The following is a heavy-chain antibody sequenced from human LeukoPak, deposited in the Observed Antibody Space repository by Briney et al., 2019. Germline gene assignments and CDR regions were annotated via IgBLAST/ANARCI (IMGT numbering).Heavy chain of an antibody. CDR1: GFTFSSYA. V-gene: IGHV3-23*01. J-gene: IGHJ5*02. CDR3: CGSLPLYLNWFDP. CDR2: ISGSGGST. Sequence: GGSLRLSCAASGFTFSSYAMSWVRQAPGKGLEWVSTISGSGGSTYYADSVKGRFTISRDNSKNTLYLQMNSLRAEDTAVYYCCGSLPLYLNWFDPWGQGTLVTVSS. D-gene: IGHD2-15*01.